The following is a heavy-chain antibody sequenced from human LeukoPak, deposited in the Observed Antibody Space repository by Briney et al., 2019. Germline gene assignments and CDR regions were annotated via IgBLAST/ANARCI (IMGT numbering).Heavy chain of an antibody. J-gene: IGHJ4*02. V-gene: IGHV4-39*01. Sequence: PSETLSLTCTVSGGSITSNSYYWGWIRQPPGKGLEWIGSIFHSGSTYDNPSLRSRVTESVDTSKSQFSLKLSSVTAADTAVYYCARHSSTSRGYFDYWGQGTLVTVSS. CDR3: ARHSSTSRGYFDY. CDR1: GGSITSNSYY. CDR2: IFHSGST.